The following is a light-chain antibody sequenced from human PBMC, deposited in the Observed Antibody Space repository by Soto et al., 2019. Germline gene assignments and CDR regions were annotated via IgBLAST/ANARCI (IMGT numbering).Light chain of an antibody. CDR1: QSINIY. V-gene: IGKV1-39*01. CDR3: QQSYRSPYT. J-gene: IGKJ2*01. Sequence: IQMTQSPSSLSASVGDSVTVTCRASQSINIYLNWYHQKPGKAPTLLIYGASSLQSGVPSRFTGGGSRTDFTLTISSLQPEDFATYYCQQSYRSPYTFGQGTKLEIK. CDR2: GAS.